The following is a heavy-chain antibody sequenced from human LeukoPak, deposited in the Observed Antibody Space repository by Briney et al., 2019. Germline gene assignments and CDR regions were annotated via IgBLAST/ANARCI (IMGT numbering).Heavy chain of an antibody. J-gene: IGHJ6*03. CDR3: AKHGGGLYYYYYYMDV. CDR1: GFTFSSYE. D-gene: IGHD3-16*01. Sequence: GGSLRLSCAASGFTFSSYEMNWVRQAPGKGLEWVSYISSSGSTIYYADSVKGRFTISRDNSKNTLYLQMNSLRAEDTAVYYCAKHGGGLYYYYYYMDVWGKGTTVTISS. V-gene: IGHV3-48*03. CDR2: ISSSGSTI.